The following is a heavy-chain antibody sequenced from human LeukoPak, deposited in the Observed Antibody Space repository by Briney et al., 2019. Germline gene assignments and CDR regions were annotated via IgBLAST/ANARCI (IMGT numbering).Heavy chain of an antibody. Sequence: PGGSLRLSCAASGFTFSSYAMSWVRQAPGKGLEWVSAISGSGGSTYYADSVKGRFTISRDNSKNTLYLQMNSLRAEDTAVYYCANGYSGYDHERYYYYYYMDVWGKGTTVTVSS. CDR1: GFTFSSYA. J-gene: IGHJ6*03. D-gene: IGHD5-12*01. V-gene: IGHV3-23*01. CDR3: ANGYSGYDHERYYYYYYMDV. CDR2: ISGSGGST.